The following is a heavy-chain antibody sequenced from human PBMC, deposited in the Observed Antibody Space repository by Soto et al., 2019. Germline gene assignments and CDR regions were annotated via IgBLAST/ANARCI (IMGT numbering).Heavy chain of an antibody. Sequence: PGGSLRLSCAASGFTFSSYGMHWARQAPGKGLEWVAVIWYDGGNKYYADSVKGRFTISRDNSKNTLYLQMNSLRAEDTAVYYCARARDAYDILTGYYTYYFDYWGQGTLVTVSS. CDR1: GFTFSSYG. D-gene: IGHD3-9*01. CDR2: IWYDGGNK. CDR3: ARARDAYDILTGYYTYYFDY. V-gene: IGHV3-33*01. J-gene: IGHJ4*02.